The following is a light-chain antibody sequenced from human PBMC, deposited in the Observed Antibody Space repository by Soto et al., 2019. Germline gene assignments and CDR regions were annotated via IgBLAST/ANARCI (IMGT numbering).Light chain of an antibody. J-gene: IGLJ1*01. CDR2: EVN. Sequence: QCVLTQPPSSSGSPGQSVTISCTGTISDVGGYNYVSWFQQHPGKAPKLIIHEVNQRPSGVPDRFSGSKSGNTASLTVSGLQAEDEGTYYCSSYGGYDNVVFGTGTKVTVL. V-gene: IGLV2-8*01. CDR1: ISDVGGYNY. CDR3: SSYGGYDNVV.